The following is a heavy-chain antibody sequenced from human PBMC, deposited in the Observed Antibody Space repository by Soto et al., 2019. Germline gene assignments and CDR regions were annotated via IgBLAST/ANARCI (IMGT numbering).Heavy chain of an antibody. CDR1: GGSISSYY. V-gene: IGHV4-59*07. Sequence: PSDTLSLTCTVSGGSISSYYWSWTRQPPGKGLEWIGYIYYSGSTNYNPSLKSRVTISVDTSKNQFSLKLSSVTAADTAVYYCARGEAGYYYDSSGYTVTPSAFDIWGQGTTVTVSS. D-gene: IGHD3-22*01. CDR2: IYYSGST. CDR3: ARGEAGYYYDSSGYTVTPSAFDI. J-gene: IGHJ3*02.